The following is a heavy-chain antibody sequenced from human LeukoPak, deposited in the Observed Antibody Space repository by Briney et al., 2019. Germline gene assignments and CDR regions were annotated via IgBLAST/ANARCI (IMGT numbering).Heavy chain of an antibody. CDR2: IYHSGST. D-gene: IGHD3-16*02. V-gene: IGHV4-38-2*02. Sequence: PSETLSLTCSVSGYSINNGYFWGWIRQAPGKGLEWIGSIYHSGSTYYNPSLKSRVTISVDTSKNQFSLKLSSVTAADTAVYYCARDENGYVWGSFRAWGQGTLVTVSS. CDR3: ARDENGYVWGSFRA. J-gene: IGHJ5*02. CDR1: GYSINNGYF.